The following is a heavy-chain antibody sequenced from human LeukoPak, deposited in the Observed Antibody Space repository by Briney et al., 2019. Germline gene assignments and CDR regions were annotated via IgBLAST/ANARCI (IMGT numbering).Heavy chain of an antibody. CDR3: ARDQSPYYDSSGYYYFDY. CDR2: ISSSSSYI. D-gene: IGHD3-22*01. Sequence: GGSLRLSCAASGFTFSSYSMNWVRQAPGKGLEWVSSISSSSSYIYYADSVKGRFTISRDNAKNSLFLQVNSLRAEDTAVYYCARDQSPYYDSSGYYYFDYWGQGTLVTVSS. V-gene: IGHV3-21*01. J-gene: IGHJ4*02. CDR1: GFTFSSYS.